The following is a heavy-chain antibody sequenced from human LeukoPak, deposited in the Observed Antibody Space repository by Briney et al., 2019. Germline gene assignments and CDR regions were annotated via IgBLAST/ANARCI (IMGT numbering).Heavy chain of an antibody. CDR3: ARIEGSTFDY. V-gene: IGHV5-51*01. Sequence: GESLKISCKASGYTFTSYWIGWVRQMPGEGLEWMGIIYPGDSKTKYRPSLQGQVTISVDKSISTAYLQWSSLKASDTAIYYCARIEGSTFDYWGQGTLVTVSS. CDR1: GYTFTSYW. J-gene: IGHJ4*02. CDR2: IYPGDSKT.